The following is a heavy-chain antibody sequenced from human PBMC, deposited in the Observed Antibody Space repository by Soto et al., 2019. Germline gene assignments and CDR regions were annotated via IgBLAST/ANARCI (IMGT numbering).Heavy chain of an antibody. CDR1: GFTFSSYW. D-gene: IGHD3-22*01. J-gene: IGHJ4*02. V-gene: IGHV3-74*01. CDR3: ARVPQYYYDSSGYSVDY. Sequence: EVQLVESGGGLVQPGGSLRLSCAASGFTFSSYWMHWVRQAPGKGLVWVSRINSDGSSTSYADSVKGRFTISRDNAKNTLYLQMDSLRAEDTAVYYCARVPQYYYDSSGYSVDYWGQGTLVTVSS. CDR2: INSDGSST.